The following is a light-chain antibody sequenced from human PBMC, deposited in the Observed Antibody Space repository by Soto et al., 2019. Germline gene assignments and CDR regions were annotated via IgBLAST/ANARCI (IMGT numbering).Light chain of an antibody. V-gene: IGKV3-15*01. CDR2: GAS. Sequence: IVMTQSPSTLSVSPGERATLSCRASQSVSSNLAWYQQKPGQAPRLLIYGASTRATGIPARFSGSGSGTEFTLTISSLQSEDFAVYYCQQYNNWPRTFAQRTKV. CDR1: QSVSSN. CDR3: QQYNNWPRT. J-gene: IGKJ1*01.